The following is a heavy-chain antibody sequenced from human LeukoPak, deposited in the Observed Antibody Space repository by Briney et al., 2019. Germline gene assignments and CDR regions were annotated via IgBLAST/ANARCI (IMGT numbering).Heavy chain of an antibody. Sequence: PGGSLRLSCAASGFTFSSYGMHWVRQAPGKGLEWVAVISYDGSNKYYADSVKGRFTISRDNSKNTLYLQMNSLRAEDTAVYYCAKDTIFGVVIILFDYWGQGTLVTVSS. V-gene: IGHV3-30*18. D-gene: IGHD3-3*01. CDR1: GFTFSSYG. CDR2: ISYDGSNK. J-gene: IGHJ4*02. CDR3: AKDTIFGVVIILFDY.